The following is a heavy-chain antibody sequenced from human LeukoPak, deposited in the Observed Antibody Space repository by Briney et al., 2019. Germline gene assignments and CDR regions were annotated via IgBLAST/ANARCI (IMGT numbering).Heavy chain of an antibody. D-gene: IGHD4-23*01. CDR1: GFTFSSYA. J-gene: IGHJ3*02. Sequence: GRSLRLSCAASGFTFSSYAMHWVRQAPGKGLEWVAVISYDGSNKYYADSVKGRFTISRDNSKNTLYLQMNSLRAEDTAVYYCAREVYGGNVGSAFDIWGQGTMVTVSS. CDR3: AREVYGGNVGSAFDI. CDR2: ISYDGSNK. V-gene: IGHV3-30-3*01.